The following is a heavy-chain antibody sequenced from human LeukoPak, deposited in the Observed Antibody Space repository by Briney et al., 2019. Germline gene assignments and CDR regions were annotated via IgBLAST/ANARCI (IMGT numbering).Heavy chain of an antibody. V-gene: IGHV3-21*01. J-gene: IGHJ4*02. D-gene: IGHD3-22*01. CDR2: ISSSSSYI. CDR3: ARDKGDYYYDSSGYYIFDY. Sequence: GGSLRLSCAASGFTFSSYSMNWVRQAPGKGLEWVSSISSSSSYIYYADSVKGRFTISRDNAKNSLYLQMNSLRAEDTAVYYCARDKGDYYYDSSGYYIFDYWGQGTLVTVSS. CDR1: GFTFSSYS.